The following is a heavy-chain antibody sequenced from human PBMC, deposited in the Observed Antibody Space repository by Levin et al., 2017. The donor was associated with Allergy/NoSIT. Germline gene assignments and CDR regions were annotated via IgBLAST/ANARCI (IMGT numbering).Heavy chain of an antibody. J-gene: IGHJ4*02. CDR1: EYSFASYW. D-gene: IGHD3-10*01. V-gene: IGHV5-51*01. Sequence: GGSLRLSCKTSEYSFASYWLGWVRQIPGKGLEWMGIIYPGDSETRYSPSFEGQVTMSVDKSGDTAYLQWNSLKVTDTAIYFCARRGRGLGSAGFDYWGQGTLVTVSS. CDR2: IYPGDSET. CDR3: ARRGRGLGSAGFDY.